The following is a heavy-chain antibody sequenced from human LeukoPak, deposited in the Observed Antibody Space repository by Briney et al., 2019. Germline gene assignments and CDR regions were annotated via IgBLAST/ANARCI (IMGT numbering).Heavy chain of an antibody. J-gene: IGHJ4*02. CDR2: INPSGGST. D-gene: IGHD3-10*01. V-gene: IGHV1-46*01. CDR1: GYTFTSYY. CDR3: AREYYYGSGSYYKGDRYYFDY. Sequence: GASVKVSCKASGYTFTSYYMHWVRQAPGQGLEWMGIINPSGGSTSYPQKFQGRVTMTRDTSTSTVYMELSSLRSEDTAVYYCAREYYYGSGSYYKGDRYYFDYWGQGTLVTVSS.